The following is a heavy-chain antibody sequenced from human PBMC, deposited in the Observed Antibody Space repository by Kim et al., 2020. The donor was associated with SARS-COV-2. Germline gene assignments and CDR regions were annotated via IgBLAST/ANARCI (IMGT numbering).Heavy chain of an antibody. J-gene: IGHJ6*02. CDR3: ARFDYDILKGYGMDV. V-gene: IGHV3-21*01. D-gene: IGHD3-9*01. Sequence: ADRVKGPFTVSRDNAKNSLYRQMNSLRAGDTAVYYCARFDYDILKGYGMDVWGQGTTVTVSS.